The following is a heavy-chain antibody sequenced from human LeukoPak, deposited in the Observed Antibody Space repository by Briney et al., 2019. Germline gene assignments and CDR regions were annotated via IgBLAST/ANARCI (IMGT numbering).Heavy chain of an antibody. Sequence: GASVKVSCTASGYTFTSYGISWVRQAPGQGLEWMGWISAYNGNTNYAQKLQGRVTMTTDTSTSTAYMELRSLRSDDTAVYYCARDSRITMIVVVTPFDYWGQGTLVTVSS. CDR3: ARDSRITMIVVVTPFDY. J-gene: IGHJ4*02. V-gene: IGHV1-18*01. D-gene: IGHD3-22*01. CDR1: GYTFTSYG. CDR2: ISAYNGNT.